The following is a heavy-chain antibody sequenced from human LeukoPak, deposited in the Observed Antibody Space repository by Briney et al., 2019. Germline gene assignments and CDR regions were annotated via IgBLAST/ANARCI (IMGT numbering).Heavy chain of an antibody. J-gene: IGHJ4*02. Sequence: PGGSLRLSCATSGFNFDLYTIRWVRQAPGKGREWFSLAGWAGGTTFHSDSVRGRLTISRDSGRKSVYLQMNSLTTDDTAFYFCAKELDTMFFDYWGQGALVTVSS. V-gene: IGHV3-43*01. CDR2: AGWAGGTT. CDR3: AKELDTMFFDY. D-gene: IGHD3-10*02. CDR1: GFNFDLYT.